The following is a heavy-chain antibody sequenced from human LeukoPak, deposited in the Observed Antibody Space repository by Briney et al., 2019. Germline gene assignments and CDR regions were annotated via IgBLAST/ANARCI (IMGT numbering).Heavy chain of an antibody. J-gene: IGHJ4*02. V-gene: IGHV4-39*01. Sequence: SETLSLTCNVSGDSISSSTYCWGWIRQPPGKGLEWIANIYRSGTTYYNPSLKSRATISVDTSSNQFSLKLTSVTAADTAVYYCARQGGSYYTPFDSWGQGTLVTVSS. CDR1: GDSISSSTYC. CDR2: IYRSGTT. D-gene: IGHD1-26*01. CDR3: ARQGGSYYTPFDS.